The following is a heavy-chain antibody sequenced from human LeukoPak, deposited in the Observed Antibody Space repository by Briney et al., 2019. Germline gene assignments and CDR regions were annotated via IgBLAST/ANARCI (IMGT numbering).Heavy chain of an antibody. CDR3: ARDGSPYYYDSSGYYPSL. J-gene: IGHJ4*02. CDR1: GYTFTGYY. V-gene: IGHV1-2*02. D-gene: IGHD3-22*01. CDR2: INPNSGGT. Sequence: ASVKVSCKASGYTFTGYYMHWVRQAPGQGLEWMGWINPNSGGTNYAQKFQGRVTMTRDTSISTAYMELGRLRSDDTAVYYCARDGSPYYYDSSGYYPSLWGQGTLVTVSS.